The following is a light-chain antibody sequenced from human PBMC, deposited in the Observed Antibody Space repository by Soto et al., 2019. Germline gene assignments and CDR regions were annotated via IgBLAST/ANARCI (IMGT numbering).Light chain of an antibody. CDR1: QTISSN. V-gene: IGKV3-15*01. CDR3: QQYIYWPWT. CDR2: GAS. J-gene: IGKJ1*01. Sequence: EIVMTQSPDTLSVSPGESATLSCRASQTISSNLAWYQQMPGQAPRLLIYGASTRATGIPARFSGSGSGTEFTLTISSLQSEDFAVYYCQQYIYWPWTFGQGTKVDIK.